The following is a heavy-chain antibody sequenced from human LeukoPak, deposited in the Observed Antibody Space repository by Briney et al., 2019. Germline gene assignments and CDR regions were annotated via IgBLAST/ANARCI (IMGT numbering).Heavy chain of an antibody. J-gene: IGHJ6*02. CDR1: GGSFSGYY. CDR3: ARIAAVRYYYYYYGMDV. CDR2: INHSGST. V-gene: IGHV4-34*01. D-gene: IGHD6-13*01. Sequence: ASETLSLTCAVYGGSFSGYYWSWIRQPPGKGLEWVGEINHSGSTNYNPSLKSRVTISVDTSKNQFSLKLSSVTAADTAVYYCARIAAVRYYYYYYGMDVWGQGTTVTVSS.